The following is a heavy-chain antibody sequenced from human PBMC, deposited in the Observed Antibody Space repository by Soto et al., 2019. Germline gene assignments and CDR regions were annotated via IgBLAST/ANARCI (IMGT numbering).Heavy chain of an antibody. D-gene: IGHD6-6*01. V-gene: IGHV1-24*01. CDR3: ATVLEYSSSPDGYYYGMDV. CDR2: FDPEDGET. J-gene: IGHJ6*02. Sequence: ASLNGSCKVFGDTLSELSMHWVRQAPGKGLEWMGGFDPEDGETIYAQKFQGRVTMTEDTSTDTAYMELSSLRSEDTAVYYCATVLEYSSSPDGYYYGMDVWGQGTTVTVSS. CDR1: GDTLSELS.